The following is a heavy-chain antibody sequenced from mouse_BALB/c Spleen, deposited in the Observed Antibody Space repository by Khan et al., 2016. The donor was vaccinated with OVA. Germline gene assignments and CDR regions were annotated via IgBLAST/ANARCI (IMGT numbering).Heavy chain of an antibody. V-gene: IGHV1S81*02. CDR3: TRSGWAACAY. Sequence: QVQLQQSGAELVKPGASVKLSCKASGYTFTSYYMYWVKQRPGQGLEWIGGINPSDGGTNFNEKFKSKATLTVDKSSSTAYMQLSSLTSEDSAVYYCTRSGWAACAYWGQGTLVTVSA. D-gene: IGHD1-1*02. CDR2: INPSDGGT. CDR1: GYTFTSYY. J-gene: IGHJ3*01.